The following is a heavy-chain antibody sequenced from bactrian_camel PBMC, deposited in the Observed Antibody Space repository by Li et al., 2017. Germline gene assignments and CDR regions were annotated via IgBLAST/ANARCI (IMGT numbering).Heavy chain of an antibody. D-gene: IGHD2*01. V-gene: IGHV3S40*01. CDR1: GFTFSNYD. CDR3: TKEGWLQ. J-gene: IGHJ4*01. CDR2: INSGGGST. Sequence: VQLVESGGGLVQPGGSLRLSCVTSGFTFSNYDISWVRQAPGKGLEWVSTINSGGGSTYYADSVKGRFTISSDNANNTLYLQMNSLKPEDTAMYYCTKEGWLQWGQGTQVTVS.